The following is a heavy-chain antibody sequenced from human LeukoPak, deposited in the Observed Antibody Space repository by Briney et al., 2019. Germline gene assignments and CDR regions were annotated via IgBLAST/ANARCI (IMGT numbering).Heavy chain of an antibody. V-gene: IGHV3-15*06. CDR3: TTDGGIAVRPLFDY. CDR1: GFTFSNAW. D-gene: IGHD6-19*01. J-gene: IGHJ4*02. CDR2: IKGKTDGGTT. Sequence: GGSLRLSCVASGFTFSNAWMSWVRQAPGKGLEWVGHIKGKTDGGTTHYAAPVKGRFIISRDDSKNMLYLQMNSLKTEDTAFYYCTTDGGIAVRPLFDYWGQGTLVTASS.